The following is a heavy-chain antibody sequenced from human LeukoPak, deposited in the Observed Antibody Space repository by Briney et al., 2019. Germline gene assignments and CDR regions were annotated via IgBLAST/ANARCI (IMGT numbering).Heavy chain of an antibody. J-gene: IGHJ5*02. CDR1: GYTFTSYD. CDR3: AKDPRYSSSSGGQNWFDP. D-gene: IGHD6-6*01. Sequence: ASVKVSCKASGYTFTSYDINWVRQATGQGLEWMGWMNPNSGNTGYAQKFQGRVTITRNTSISTAYMELSSLRSEDTAVYYCAKDPRYSSSSGGQNWFDPWGQGTLVTVSS. V-gene: IGHV1-8*03. CDR2: MNPNSGNT.